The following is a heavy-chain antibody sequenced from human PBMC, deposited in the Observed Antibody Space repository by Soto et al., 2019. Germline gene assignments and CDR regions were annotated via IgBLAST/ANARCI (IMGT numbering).Heavy chain of an antibody. CDR3: ARDGYYAGFDI. J-gene: IGHJ3*02. D-gene: IGHD3-10*01. V-gene: IGHV3-7*01. CDR2: IKQDGSEK. Sequence: EVQVVESGGGLVQPGGSLRLSCAASGFTFRSYYMSWVRQPPGKGLEWVANIKQDGSEKYYVDSVKGRVTISRDNAKNSLFLEMNSLRAEDAAVYYCARDGYYAGFDIWGQGTMVTVSS. CDR1: GFTFRSYY.